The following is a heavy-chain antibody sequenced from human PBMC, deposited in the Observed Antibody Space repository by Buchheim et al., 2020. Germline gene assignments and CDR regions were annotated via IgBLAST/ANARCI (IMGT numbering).Heavy chain of an antibody. D-gene: IGHD3-22*01. CDR3: AGELPVTMILGGWFDP. J-gene: IGHJ5*02. CDR2: INPSGGST. Sequence: QVQLVQSGAEVKKPGASVKVSCKASGYTFTSYYMHWVRQAPGQGLEWMGIINPSGGSTSYAQKFQGRVTMTRDTSTSTVYMELSSLRSEDTAVYYCAGELPVTMILGGWFDPWGQGTL. V-gene: IGHV1-46*01. CDR1: GYTFTSYY.